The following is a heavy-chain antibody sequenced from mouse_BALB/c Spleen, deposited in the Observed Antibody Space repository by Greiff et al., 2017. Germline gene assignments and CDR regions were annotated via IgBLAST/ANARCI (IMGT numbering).Heavy chain of an antibody. CDR3: ARSHGFPFAY. CDR1: GFTFSSYT. D-gene: IGHD2-2*01. Sequence: EVQVVESGGGLVKPGGSLKLSCAASGFTFSSYTMSWVRQTPEKRLEWVATISSGGGNTYYPDSVKGRFTISRDNAKNNLYLQMSSLRSEDTALYYCARSHGFPFAYWGQGTLVTVSA. V-gene: IGHV5-9*03. CDR2: ISSGGGNT. J-gene: IGHJ3*01.